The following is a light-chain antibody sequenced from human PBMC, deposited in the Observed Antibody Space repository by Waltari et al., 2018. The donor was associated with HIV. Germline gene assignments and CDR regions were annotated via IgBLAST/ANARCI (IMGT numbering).Light chain of an antibody. J-gene: IGLJ2*01. CDR2: EVS. Sequence: QSALTQPPSASGSPGQSVTISCTGTSSDVGGYNYVSWYQQRPGKAPKLMIYEVSKRPSGVPDRFSGLQAEDEADYYCSSYAGSNNLVFGGGTKLTVL. CDR3: SSYAGSNNLV. V-gene: IGLV2-8*01. CDR1: SSDVGGYNY.